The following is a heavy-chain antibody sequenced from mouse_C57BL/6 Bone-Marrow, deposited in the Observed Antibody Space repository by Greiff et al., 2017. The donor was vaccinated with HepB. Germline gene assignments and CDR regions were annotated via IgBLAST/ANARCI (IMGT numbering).Heavy chain of an antibody. V-gene: IGHV1-52*01. CDR3: ARSVYGYSFDY. CDR2: IDPSDSET. J-gene: IGHJ2*01. CDR1: GYTFTSYW. D-gene: IGHD2-2*01. Sequence: QVQLQQPGAELVRPGSSVKLSCKASGYTFTSYWMHWVKQRPIQGLEWIGNIDPSDSETHYNQKFKDKATLTVDKSSSTAYMQLSSLTSEDSAVYYCARSVYGYSFDYWGQGTTLTVSS.